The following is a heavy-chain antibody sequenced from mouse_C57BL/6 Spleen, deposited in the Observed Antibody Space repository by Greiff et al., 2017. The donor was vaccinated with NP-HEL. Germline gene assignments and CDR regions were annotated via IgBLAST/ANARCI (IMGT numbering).Heavy chain of an antibody. Sequence: EVQRVESGGGLVQPGESLKLSCESNEYEFPSHDMSWVRKTPEKRLELVAAINSDGGSTYYPDTMERRFIISRDNTKKTLYLQMSSLRSEDTALYYCARHGDYYGSSYGYFDVWGTGTTVTVSS. D-gene: IGHD1-1*01. CDR3: ARHGDYYGSSYGYFDV. CDR2: INSDGGST. V-gene: IGHV5-2*01. CDR1: EYEFPSHD. J-gene: IGHJ1*03.